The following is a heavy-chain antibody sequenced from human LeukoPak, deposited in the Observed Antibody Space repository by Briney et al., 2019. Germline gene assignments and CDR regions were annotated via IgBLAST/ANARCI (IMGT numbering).Heavy chain of an antibody. CDR1: GFTFDDYA. J-gene: IGHJ4*02. D-gene: IGHD6-19*01. Sequence: GGSLRLSCVASGFTFDDYAMHWVRQAPGKGLEWVSLISWDGGSTSYANSVKGRFTISRDNSKNSLYLQMNSLRAEDTAMYYCARRDSSGWWDYWGQGTLVTVSS. V-gene: IGHV3-43D*03. CDR2: ISWDGGST. CDR3: ARRDSSGWWDY.